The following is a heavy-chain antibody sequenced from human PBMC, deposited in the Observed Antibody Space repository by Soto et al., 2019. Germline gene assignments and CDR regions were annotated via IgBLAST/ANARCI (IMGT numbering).Heavy chain of an antibody. J-gene: IGHJ1*01. CDR2: IYYTGST. CDR1: GGSISSSSSY. D-gene: IGHD2-15*01. Sequence: SETLSLTCTVSGGSISSSSSYWGWIRQPPGKGLEWIGSIYYTGSTFYNPSLRSRVTISVDTSKNQFSLKLSSVTAADTAVYYCATRYCSGGSCHSGLGYFQHWGQGTLVTVS. V-gene: IGHV4-39*01. CDR3: ATRYCSGGSCHSGLGYFQH.